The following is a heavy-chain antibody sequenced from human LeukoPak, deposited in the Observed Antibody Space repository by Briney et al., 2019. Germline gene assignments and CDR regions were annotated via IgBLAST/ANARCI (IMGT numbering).Heavy chain of an antibody. V-gene: IGHV1-69*05. CDR1: GGTFSSYA. D-gene: IGHD2-8*01. CDR2: IIPIFGTA. CDR3: ARGHCTNGVCYSYFDY. Sequence: ASVKVSCKASGGTFSSYAISWVRQAPGQGLEWMGGIIPIFGTANYAQKFQGRVTITTDESTSTAYMELSSLRSEDTAVYYCARGHCTNGVCYSYFDYWGQGTLVTVSS. J-gene: IGHJ4*02.